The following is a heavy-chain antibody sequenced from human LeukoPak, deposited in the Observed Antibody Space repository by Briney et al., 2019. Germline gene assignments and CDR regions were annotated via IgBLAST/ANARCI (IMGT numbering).Heavy chain of an antibody. CDR1: GFTFSSYA. Sequence: GGSLRLSCTTSGFTFSSYALHWVRQAPGKGLQWVALFSFDGSDPYYADSVKGRFTIFRDNSKNTLSLQMNSLRPEDTAVYYCARGGTGTTWRTYYFDYWGQGTLVTVSS. D-gene: IGHD1-1*01. CDR2: FSFDGSDP. J-gene: IGHJ4*02. V-gene: IGHV3-30*01. CDR3: ARGGTGTTWRTYYFDY.